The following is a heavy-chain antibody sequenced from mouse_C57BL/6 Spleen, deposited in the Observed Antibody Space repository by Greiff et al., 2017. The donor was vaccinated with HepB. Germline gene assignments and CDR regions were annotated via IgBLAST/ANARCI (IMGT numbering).Heavy chain of an antibody. J-gene: IGHJ2*01. D-gene: IGHD2-12*01. V-gene: IGHV1-80*01. CDR2: IYPGDGDT. Sequence: QVQLQQSGAELVKPGASVKISCKASGYAFSSYWMNWVKQRPGKGLEWIGQIYPGDGDTNYNGKFKGKATLTADKSSSTAYMQLSSLTSEDSAVYFCARGFTTGYYFDYWGQGTTLTVSS. CDR1: GYAFSSYW. CDR3: ARGFTTGYYFDY.